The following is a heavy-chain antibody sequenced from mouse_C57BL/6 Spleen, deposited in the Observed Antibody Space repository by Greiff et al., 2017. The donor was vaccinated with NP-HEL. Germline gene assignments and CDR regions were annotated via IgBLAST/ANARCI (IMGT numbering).Heavy chain of an antibody. CDR3: AREDIYDGYYPFAY. Sequence: VQGVESGAELARPGASVKMSCKASGYTFTSYTMHWVKQRPGQGLEWIGYINPSSGYTKYNQKFKDKATLTAAKSSSTAYMQLSSLTSEDSAVYYCAREDIYDGYYPFAYWGQGTLVTVSA. CDR2: INPSSGYT. CDR1: GYTFTSYT. V-gene: IGHV1-4*01. J-gene: IGHJ3*01. D-gene: IGHD2-3*01.